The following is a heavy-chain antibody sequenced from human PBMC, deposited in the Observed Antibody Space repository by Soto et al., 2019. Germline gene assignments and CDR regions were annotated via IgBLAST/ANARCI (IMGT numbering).Heavy chain of an antibody. D-gene: IGHD1-7*01. CDR1: GFAFSSYW. CDR3: ARDLSGNTTPYFDL. V-gene: IGHV3-74*01. CDR2: IYNDGSTT. Sequence: GGSLSLSCAASGFAFSSYWMHWVRQTPGKGPVWVSRIYNDGSTTAYADSVKGRFTISRDNAKNTMYLQMSSLTVEDTAVYYCARDLSGNTTPYFDLWGQGTLVTVSS. J-gene: IGHJ4*02.